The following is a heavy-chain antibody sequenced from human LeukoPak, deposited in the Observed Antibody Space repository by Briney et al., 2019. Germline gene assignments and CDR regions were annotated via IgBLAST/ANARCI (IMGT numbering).Heavy chain of an antibody. V-gene: IGHV3-23*01. Sequence: GGSPRLSCAASGFTFSSYAMSWVRQAPGKGLEWVSAISGSGGSTYYADSVKGRFTISRDNSKNTLYLHMNSLRAEDTAVYYCAKNGVSNGDYFVLTNWGQGTLVTVSS. J-gene: IGHJ4*02. D-gene: IGHD2/OR15-2a*01. CDR3: AKNGVSNGDYFVLTN. CDR2: ISGSGGST. CDR1: GFTFSSYA.